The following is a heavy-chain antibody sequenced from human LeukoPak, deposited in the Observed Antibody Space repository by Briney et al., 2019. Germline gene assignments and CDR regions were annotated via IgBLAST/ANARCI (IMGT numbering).Heavy chain of an antibody. CDR2: ISGSGGST. Sequence: GGSLRLSCAASGFTFSSYAMSWVRQAPGKGLEWVSAISGSGGSTYYADSVKGRFTISRDNSKNSLYLQMNSLRAEDTAVYYCASYYYDTFDPWGQGTLVTVSS. D-gene: IGHD3-22*01. CDR3: ASYYYDTFDP. V-gene: IGHV3-23*01. J-gene: IGHJ5*02. CDR1: GFTFSSYA.